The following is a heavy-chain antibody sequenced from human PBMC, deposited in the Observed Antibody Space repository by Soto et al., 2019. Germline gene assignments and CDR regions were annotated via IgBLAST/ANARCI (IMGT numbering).Heavy chain of an antibody. D-gene: IGHD6-19*01. V-gene: IGHV3-23*01. CDR2: ISGSGGST. J-gene: IGHJ6*02. Sequence: GGSLRLSCAASGFTFSSYAMSWVRQAPGKGLEWVSAISGSGGSTYYADSVKGRFTISRDNSKNTLYLQMNSLRAEDTAVYYCAKAEIPSIAVAGTYYYYGMDVWGQGTTVTVSS. CDR1: GFTFSSYA. CDR3: AKAEIPSIAVAGTYYYYGMDV.